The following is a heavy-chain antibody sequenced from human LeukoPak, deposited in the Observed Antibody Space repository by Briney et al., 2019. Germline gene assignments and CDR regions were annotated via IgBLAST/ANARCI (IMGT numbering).Heavy chain of an antibody. CDR3: AKSPAMIAVLHFDY. CDR2: ISGSGGST. D-gene: IGHD3-22*01. V-gene: IGHV3-23*01. Sequence: GGSLRLSCVGSGFTFRSHAMSWVRQAPGKGLEWVSAISGSGGSTYYADSVKGRFTISRDNSKNTLYLQMNSLRAEDTAVYYCAKSPAMIAVLHFDYWGQGTLVTVSS. CDR1: GFTFRSHA. J-gene: IGHJ4*02.